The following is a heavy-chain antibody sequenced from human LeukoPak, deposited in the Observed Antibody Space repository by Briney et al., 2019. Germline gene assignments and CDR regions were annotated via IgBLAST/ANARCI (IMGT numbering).Heavy chain of an antibody. CDR1: GFTFSSYA. J-gene: IGHJ3*02. CDR2: ISGSGGST. CDR3: ARLIVGATFVGAFDI. Sequence: GGSLRLSCAASGFTFSSYAMSWVRQAPGKGLEWVSAISGSGGSTYYADSVKGRFTISRDNAKNSLYLQMNSLRAEDTAVYYCARLIVGATFVGAFDIWGQGTMVTVSS. V-gene: IGHV3-23*01. D-gene: IGHD1-26*01.